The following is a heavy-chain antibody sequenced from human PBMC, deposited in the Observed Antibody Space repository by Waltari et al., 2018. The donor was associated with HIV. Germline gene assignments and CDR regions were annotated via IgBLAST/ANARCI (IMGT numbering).Heavy chain of an antibody. CDR3: ARRTIAVAGNEAYWYFDL. Sequence: QVQLVQSGAEVKKPGASVKVSCKASGYTFTSYDINWVRQATGQGLEWMGWMNPNSGNTGYAQKFQGRVTMTRNTSISTAYMELSSLRSEDTAVYYCARRTIAVAGNEAYWYFDLWGRGTLVTVSS. CDR1: GYTFTSYD. V-gene: IGHV1-8*01. J-gene: IGHJ2*01. CDR2: MNPNSGNT. D-gene: IGHD6-19*01.